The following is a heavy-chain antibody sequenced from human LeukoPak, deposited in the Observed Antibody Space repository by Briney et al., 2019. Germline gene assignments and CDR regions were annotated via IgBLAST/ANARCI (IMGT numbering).Heavy chain of an antibody. CDR1: GGSFSGYY. V-gene: IGHV4-34*01. CDR2: INHSGYI. D-gene: IGHD3-10*01. J-gene: IGHJ4*02. CDR3: ARTRLWPTGTFDL. Sequence: SETLSLTCAVYGGSFSGYYWCWIRQPPGKGLEWIGEINHSGYINYNPSLKTRVTISVDTFKKEFSLRLTSVTAADTAIYYCARTRLWPTGTFDLWGQGTLVTVSS.